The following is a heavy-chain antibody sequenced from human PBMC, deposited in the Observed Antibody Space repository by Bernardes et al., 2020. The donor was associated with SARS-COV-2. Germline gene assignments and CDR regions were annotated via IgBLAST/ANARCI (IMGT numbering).Heavy chain of an antibody. Sequence: SETLSLTRTVSGGSISSCSYQWSWIRQPAGQGLDWIRRIHTGGSTDANPALRSRVSLSVDTSKNQFPLKLNSVTAAATAEYYCARYSFGHYYDAIDIWGQGTMVTVSS. CDR1: GGSISSCSYQ. D-gene: IGHD3-3*01. J-gene: IGHJ3*02. V-gene: IGHV4-61*02. CDR3: ARYSFGHYYDAIDI. CDR2: IHTGGST.